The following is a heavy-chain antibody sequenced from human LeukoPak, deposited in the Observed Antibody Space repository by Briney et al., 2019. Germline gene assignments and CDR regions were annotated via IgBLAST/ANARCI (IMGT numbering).Heavy chain of an antibody. D-gene: IGHD4-17*01. CDR1: GFTFSSYE. CDR3: ATGSYGDYFFDF. CDR2: ISSSGTTI. Sequence: QAGGPLRLSCAASGFTFSSYEMSWVRQAPGKGLEWVSYISSSGTTIYYADSVRGRFTISRDNAKNSLYLQMNSLRADDTAVYYCATGSYGDYFFDFWGQGTLVTVSS. J-gene: IGHJ4*02. V-gene: IGHV3-48*03.